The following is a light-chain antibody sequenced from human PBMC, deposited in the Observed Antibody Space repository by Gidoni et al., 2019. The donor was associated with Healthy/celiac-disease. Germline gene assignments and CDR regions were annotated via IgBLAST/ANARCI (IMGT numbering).Light chain of an antibody. CDR1: QSVSSY. CDR3: QQRSNWPPL. V-gene: IGKV3-11*01. J-gene: IGKJ4*01. Sequence: EIGLTQSPATLSLSPGERATLSCRASQSVSSYLAWYQQKPGQAPRLLIYDASNRATGIPARFRGSGSGTAFTLTISSLEPEDFAFYYCQQRSNWPPLFGGGTKVEIK. CDR2: DAS.